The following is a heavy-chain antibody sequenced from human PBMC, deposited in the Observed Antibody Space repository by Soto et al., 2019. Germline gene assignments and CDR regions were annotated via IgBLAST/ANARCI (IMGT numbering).Heavy chain of an antibody. D-gene: IGHD3-22*01. V-gene: IGHV1-69*06. J-gene: IGHJ4*02. CDR1: GGTFSSYA. CDR3: ARDPEYYYDSSGYYYFDY. Sequence: QVHLVQSGAEVKKPGSSVKVSCKASGGTFSSYAISWVRQAPGQGLEWMGGIIPIFGTANYAQKFQGRVTITADKSTSTAYMELSSLRSEDTAVYYCARDPEYYYDSSGYYYFDYWGQGTLVTASS. CDR2: IIPIFGTA.